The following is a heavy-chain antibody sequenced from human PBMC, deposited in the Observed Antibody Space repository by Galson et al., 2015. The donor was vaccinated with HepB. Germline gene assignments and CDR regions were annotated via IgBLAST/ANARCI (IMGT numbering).Heavy chain of an antibody. D-gene: IGHD5-18*01. CDR3: ARVSHGFNYGTDYYFYAMDV. CDR1: GFTLSGFS. Sequence: SLRLSCAASGFTLSGFSMNWVRQAPGKGLEWVSYISSSSSTMYYADSVKGRFTISRDNAKKSLYLQMNSLRDEDTAVYYCARVSHGFNYGTDYYFYAMDVWGQGTTVTVSS. CDR2: ISSSSSTM. V-gene: IGHV3-48*02. J-gene: IGHJ6*02.